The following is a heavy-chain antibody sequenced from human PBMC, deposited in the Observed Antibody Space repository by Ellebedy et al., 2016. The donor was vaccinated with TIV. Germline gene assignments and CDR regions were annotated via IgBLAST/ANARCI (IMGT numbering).Heavy chain of an antibody. J-gene: IGHJ5*02. V-gene: IGHV3-66*01. Sequence: GESLKISCTASGFTVSSFFMSWVRQAPGKGLEWVSVIYSDGGTNYTDSVKGRFTMSRDSSDNTLSLQMNSLRVEDTAVYYCARDPGGGGDYGYNWSDPWGQGTLVTVSS. CDR3: ARDPGGGGDYGYNWSDP. CDR1: GFTVSSFF. D-gene: IGHD3-16*01. CDR2: IYSDGGT.